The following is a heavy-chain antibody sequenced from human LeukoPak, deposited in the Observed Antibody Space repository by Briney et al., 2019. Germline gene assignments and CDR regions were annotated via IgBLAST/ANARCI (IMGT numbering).Heavy chain of an antibody. J-gene: IGHJ4*02. CDR3: AKRLGAARTSLDY. V-gene: IGHV3-23*01. Sequence: EGSLRLSCAASGFTFSSYVMNWVRQAPGKGLEWVSAISGSGGSTYYADSVKGRFTISRDNFKKTLYLQMNSLRVEDTAVYYCAKRLGAARTSLDYWGQGTLVTVSS. CDR1: GFTFSSYV. CDR2: ISGSGGST. D-gene: IGHD6-6*01.